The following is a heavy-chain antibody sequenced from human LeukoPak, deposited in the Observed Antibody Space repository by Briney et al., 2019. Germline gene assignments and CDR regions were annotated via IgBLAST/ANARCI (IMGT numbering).Heavy chain of an antibody. Sequence: PGGSLRLSCAASGFTFSNHYMSWIRQAPGKGLVWVSYISSRSSNKYYADSVKGRFTISRDNAKNPLYLQMDSLRVEDTAVYYCAREGWDLNALDIWGQGTMVTVSP. D-gene: IGHD1-26*01. V-gene: IGHV3-11*04. CDR2: ISSRSSNK. CDR3: AREGWDLNALDI. CDR1: GFTFSNHY. J-gene: IGHJ3*02.